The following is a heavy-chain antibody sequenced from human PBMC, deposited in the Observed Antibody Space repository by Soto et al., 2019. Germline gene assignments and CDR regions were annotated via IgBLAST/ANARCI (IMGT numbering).Heavy chain of an antibody. CDR2: INYSGST. V-gene: IGHV4-59*11. CDR1: AGSITSHY. Sequence: SETLSLTCTVSAGSITSHYWNWIRRPPGKGLEWIGYINYSGSTHYNPSLESRVTISVDTSKNQLSLKLKSVMAADTAIYYCARVVFAHYYLDVWGKGTTVTVSS. CDR3: ARVVFAHYYLDV. J-gene: IGHJ6*04. D-gene: IGHD2-8*01.